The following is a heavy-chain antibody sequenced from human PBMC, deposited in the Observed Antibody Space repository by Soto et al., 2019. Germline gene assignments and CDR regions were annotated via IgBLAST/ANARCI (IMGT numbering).Heavy chain of an antibody. V-gene: IGHV4-59*08. Sequence: SETLSLTCTVSGGSISSYYWSWIRQPPGKGLEWIGYIYYSGSTNYNPSLKSRVTISVDTSKNQFSLKLSSVTAADTAVYYCAVGTSCYNTIFGVVSTICYYGMDVWGQGTTVTVSS. J-gene: IGHJ6*02. CDR2: IYYSGST. CDR1: GGSISSYY. CDR3: AVGTSCYNTIFGVVSTICYYGMDV. D-gene: IGHD3-3*01.